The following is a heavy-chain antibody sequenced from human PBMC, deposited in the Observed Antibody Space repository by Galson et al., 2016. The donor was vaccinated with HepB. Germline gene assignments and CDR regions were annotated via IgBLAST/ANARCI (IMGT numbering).Heavy chain of an antibody. CDR3: ARASYDFSSGYYTAYYYYMDV. Sequence: TLSLTCTVSGGSISSGSHYWAWIRQPPGKGLEWIATVYYSGSTYYNPSLKSRVTISVETSKNQFSLKLSSVTAADTAVYYCARASYDFSSGYYTAYYYYMDVWGKGTTVTVSS. CDR1: GGSISSGSHY. J-gene: IGHJ6*03. D-gene: IGHD3-3*01. V-gene: IGHV4-39*01. CDR2: VYYSGST.